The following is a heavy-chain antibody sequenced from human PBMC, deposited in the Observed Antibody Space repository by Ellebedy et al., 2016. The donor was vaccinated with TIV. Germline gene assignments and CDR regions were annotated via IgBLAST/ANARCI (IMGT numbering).Heavy chain of an antibody. V-gene: IGHV6-1*01. Sequence: SQTLSLTCXISGDSVSSNSAAWNWIRQSPSRGLEWLGRTYYRSKWYNDYAVSVKSRMTINPDTSKNQFSLQLNSVTPEDTAVYYCARGKGGKYCSGGSCPRNNWFDPWGQGTLVTVSS. CDR2: TYYRSKWYN. J-gene: IGHJ5*02. D-gene: IGHD2-15*01. CDR3: ARGKGGKYCSGGSCPRNNWFDP. CDR1: GDSVSSNSAA.